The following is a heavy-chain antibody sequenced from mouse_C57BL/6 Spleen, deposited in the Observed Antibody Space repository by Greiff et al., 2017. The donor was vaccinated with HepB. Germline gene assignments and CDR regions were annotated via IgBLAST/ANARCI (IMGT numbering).Heavy chain of an antibody. CDR1: GYAFSSYW. CDR2: IYPGDGDT. Sequence: QVQLQQSGAELVKPGASVKISCKASGYAFSSYWMNWVKQRPGKGLEWIGQIYPGDGDTNYNGKFKGKDTLTADKSSSTAYMQLRSLTSEDSAVYVCARPLYYGSSYWYFDVWGTGTTVTVSS. V-gene: IGHV1-80*01. D-gene: IGHD1-1*01. CDR3: ARPLYYGSSYWYFDV. J-gene: IGHJ1*03.